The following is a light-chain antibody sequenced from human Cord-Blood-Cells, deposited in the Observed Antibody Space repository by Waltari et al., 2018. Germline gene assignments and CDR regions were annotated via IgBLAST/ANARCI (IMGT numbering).Light chain of an antibody. V-gene: IGLV2-23*02. Sequence: QSALTQPASVSGSPGQSITISCTGTSSAVGSYNLVSWYQQHPGKAPKLMIYEVSKRPSGVSNRFSGSKSGNTASLTISGLQAEDEADYYCCSYAGSSTVYVFGTGTKVTVL. CDR3: CSYAGSSTVYV. J-gene: IGLJ1*01. CDR2: EVS. CDR1: SSAVGSYNL.